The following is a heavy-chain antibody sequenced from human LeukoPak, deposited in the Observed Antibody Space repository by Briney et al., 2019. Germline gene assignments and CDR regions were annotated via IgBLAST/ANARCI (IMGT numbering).Heavy chain of an antibody. CDR2: IYYSGST. CDR1: GGSISSYY. Sequence: SETLSLTCTVSGGSISSYYWSWIQQPPGKGLEWIGYIYYSGSTNYNPSLKSRVSISVDTSKNQFSLKLSSVTAADTAVYYCARVAPPVAYYYGSSGYWDAFDIWGQGSMVTVSS. CDR3: ARVAPPVAYYYGSSGYWDAFDI. J-gene: IGHJ3*02. D-gene: IGHD3-22*01. V-gene: IGHV4-59*01.